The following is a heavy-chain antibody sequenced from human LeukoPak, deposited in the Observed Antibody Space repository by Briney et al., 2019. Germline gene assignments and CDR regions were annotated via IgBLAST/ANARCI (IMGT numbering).Heavy chain of an antibody. V-gene: IGHV1-18*01. D-gene: IGHD4-11*01. Sequence: ASVKVSCKASGYTFRSYGISWVRQAPGQGLEWMGWISAYNGNTIYAQKFQGRVTMTTDTSTTTAHMELRSLRSDDTAVYYCARHDYRNCFDPWGQGTLVTVSS. CDR1: GYTFRSYG. CDR2: ISAYNGNT. CDR3: ARHDYRNCFDP. J-gene: IGHJ5*02.